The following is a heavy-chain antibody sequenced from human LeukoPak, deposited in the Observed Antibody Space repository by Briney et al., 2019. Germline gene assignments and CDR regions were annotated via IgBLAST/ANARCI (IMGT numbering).Heavy chain of an antibody. CDR2: INPNSGGT. Sequence: ASVKVSCKASGYTFTGYYMHWVRQAPGQGLEWMGWINPNSGGTNYAQKFQGRVTITADESTSTAYMELSSLRSEDTAVYYCARSRITMIVVAPLGDWGQGTLVTVSS. D-gene: IGHD3-22*01. CDR3: ARSRITMIVVAPLGD. J-gene: IGHJ4*02. V-gene: IGHV1-2*02. CDR1: GYTFTGYY.